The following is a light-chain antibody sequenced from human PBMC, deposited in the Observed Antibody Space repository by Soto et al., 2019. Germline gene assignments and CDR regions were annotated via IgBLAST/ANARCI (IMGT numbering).Light chain of an antibody. CDR2: EAS. CDR1: QSVSSY. CDR3: QQRNNCPLT. J-gene: IGKJ4*01. V-gene: IGKV3-11*01. Sequence: EIVLTQSPATLSLSPGERATLSCRTSQSVSSYLAWYQQKRGQAPRLLIYEASNRATGIPARFSGSGSGTDFTLTISSLEPEDFAIYYWQQRNNCPLTFGGGTKVEI.